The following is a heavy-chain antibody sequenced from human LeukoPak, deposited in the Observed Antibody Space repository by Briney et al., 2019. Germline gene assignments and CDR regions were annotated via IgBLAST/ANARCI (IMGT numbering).Heavy chain of an antibody. CDR3: ATGNIVVVTGANGNIDAFDI. Sequence: SETLSLTCAVYGGSFSGYYWSWIRQPPGKGLEWIGEINHSGSTNYNPSLKSRVTISVDTSKNQFSLKLSSVTAADTAVYYCATGNIVVVTGANGNIDAFDIWGQGTMVTVSS. J-gene: IGHJ3*02. V-gene: IGHV4-34*01. D-gene: IGHD2-15*01. CDR2: INHSGST. CDR1: GGSFSGYY.